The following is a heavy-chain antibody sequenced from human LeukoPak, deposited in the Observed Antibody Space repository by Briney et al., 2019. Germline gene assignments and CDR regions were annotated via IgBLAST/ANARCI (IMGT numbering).Heavy chain of an antibody. V-gene: IGHV3-7*01. Sequence: GGSLRLSCAASGFTFSSYWMIWVRQAPGKGLEWVANIKQDGSEKYYVDSVKGRFTISRDNAKNSLYLQMNSLRAEDTAVYYCARGPTLYCSSTSCYDYGMDVWGQGTTVTVSS. J-gene: IGHJ6*02. CDR3: ARGPTLYCSSTSCYDYGMDV. CDR1: GFTFSSYW. D-gene: IGHD2-2*01. CDR2: IKQDGSEK.